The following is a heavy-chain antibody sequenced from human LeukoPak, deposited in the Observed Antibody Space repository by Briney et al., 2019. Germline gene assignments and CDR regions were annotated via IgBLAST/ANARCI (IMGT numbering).Heavy chain of an antibody. J-gene: IGHJ4*02. CDR2: ISSSSSYI. D-gene: IGHD6-19*01. Sequence: GGSLRLSCAASGFTFSSYSMNWVRQAPGKGLEWVSSISSSSSYIYYADSVKGRVTISRDNAKNSLYLQMNSLRAEDTAVYYCARDDKGWPIDYWAREPWSPSPQ. CDR3: ARDDKGWPIDY. CDR1: GFTFSSYS. V-gene: IGHV3-21*01.